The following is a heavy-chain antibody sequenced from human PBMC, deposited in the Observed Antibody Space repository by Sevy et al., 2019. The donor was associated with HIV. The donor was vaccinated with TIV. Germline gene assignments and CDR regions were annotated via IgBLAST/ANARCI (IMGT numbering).Heavy chain of an antibody. V-gene: IGHV3-23*01. CDR1: GFTFSSYA. CDR3: AKDREKYYDFWSGYFGDAFDI. D-gene: IGHD3-3*01. J-gene: IGHJ3*02. CDR2: ISGSGGST. Sequence: GGSLRLSCAASGFTFSSYAMSWVRQAPGKGLEWVSAISGSGGSTYYADSVKGRFTISGDNSKNTLYLQMNSLRAEDTAVYYCAKDREKYYDFWSGYFGDAFDIWGQGTMVTVSS.